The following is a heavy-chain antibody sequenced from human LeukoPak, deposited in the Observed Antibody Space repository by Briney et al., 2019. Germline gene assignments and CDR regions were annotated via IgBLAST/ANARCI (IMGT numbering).Heavy chain of an antibody. CDR2: ISSSGSTI. CDR3: AELGITMIGGV. D-gene: IGHD3-10*02. J-gene: IGHJ6*04. Sequence: GGSLRLSCAASGSIFSTYSMDWVRQAPGKGLEWVSYISSSGSTIYYADSVKGRFTISRDNAKNSLYLQMNSLRAEDTAVYYCAELGITMIGGVWGKGTTVTISS. CDR1: GSIFSTYS. V-gene: IGHV3-48*04.